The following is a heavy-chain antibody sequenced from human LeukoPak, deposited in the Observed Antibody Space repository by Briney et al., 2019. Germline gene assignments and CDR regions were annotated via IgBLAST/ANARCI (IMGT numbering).Heavy chain of an antibody. CDR1: GGSFSGYY. D-gene: IGHD7-27*01. CDR2: INHSGST. V-gene: IGHV4-34*01. CDR3: ASLRRTGDLPTFDY. Sequence: SETLSLTCAVYGGSFSGYYWSWIRQPPGKGLEWIGEINHSGSTNYNPSLKSRVTILVDTSKNQFSLKLSSVTAADTAVYYCASLRRTGDLPTFDYWGQGTLVTVSS. J-gene: IGHJ4*02.